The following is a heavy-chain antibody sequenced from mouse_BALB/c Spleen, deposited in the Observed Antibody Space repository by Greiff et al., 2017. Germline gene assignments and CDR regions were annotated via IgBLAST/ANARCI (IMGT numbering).Heavy chain of an antibody. V-gene: IGHV1S81*02. D-gene: IGHD1-1*01. J-gene: IGHJ3*01. CDR3: TRPSSFWFAY. CDR2: INPSNGGT. CDR1: GYTFTSYY. Sequence: VQLQQSGAVLVKPGASVKLSCKASGYTFTSYYMYWVKQRPGQGLEWIGEINPSNGGTNFNEKFKSKATLTVDKSSSTAYMQLSSLTSEDSAVYYCTRPSSFWFAYWGQGTLVTVSA.